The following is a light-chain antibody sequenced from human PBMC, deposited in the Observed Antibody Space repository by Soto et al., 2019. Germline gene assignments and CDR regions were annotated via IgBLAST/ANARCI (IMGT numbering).Light chain of an antibody. V-gene: IGLV1-40*01. J-gene: IGLJ3*02. CDR2: GNS. CDR1: SANIGAGYD. CDR3: HSYDSSLSGPWV. Sequence: QSVLTQPPSLSGAPGQRVTISCTGSSANIGAGYDVHWYQQLPGTAPKLLIYGNSNRPSGVPDRFSGSKSGTSASLAITGLQAEDEADYYCHSYDSSLSGPWVFGGGTKLTVL.